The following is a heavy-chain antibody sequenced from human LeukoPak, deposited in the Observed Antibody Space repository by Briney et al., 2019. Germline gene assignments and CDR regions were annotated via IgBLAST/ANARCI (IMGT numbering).Heavy chain of an antibody. CDR3: ARARLGIGY. Sequence: PSETLSLTCTVSGGSISSGGYYWSWIRQPPGKGLEWIGYIYHSGSTYYNPSLKSRVTISVDRSKNQFSLKLSSVTAADTAVYYCARARLGIGYWGQGTLVTVSS. D-gene: IGHD7-27*01. J-gene: IGHJ4*02. CDR1: GGSISSGGYY. V-gene: IGHV4-30-2*01. CDR2: IYHSGST.